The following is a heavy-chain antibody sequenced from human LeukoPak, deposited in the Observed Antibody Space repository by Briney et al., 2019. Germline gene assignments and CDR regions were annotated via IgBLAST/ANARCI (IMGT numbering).Heavy chain of an antibody. J-gene: IGHJ6*03. CDR2: INPISGGT. V-gene: IGHV1-2*02. CDR3: ARGYRRGTSSTVPAAIKYYYYYMDV. Sequence: ASVKVSCKASGYTFTSYYMHWVRQAPGQGLKWMGWINPISGGTNYAQKFQGRVTMTRDTSISTAYMELSRLRSDDTAVYYCARGYRRGTSSTVPAAIKYYYYYMDVWGKGTTVTISS. CDR1: GYTFTSYY. D-gene: IGHD2-2*02.